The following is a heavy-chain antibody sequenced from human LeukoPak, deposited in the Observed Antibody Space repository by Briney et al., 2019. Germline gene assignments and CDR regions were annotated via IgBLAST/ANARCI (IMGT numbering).Heavy chain of an antibody. Sequence: SETLSLTCAVSGYSISSGYYWGWIRQPPGKRLEWIGSIYHSGSTYYNPSLKSRVTISVDTSKNQFSLKLSSVTAADTAVYYCARHIIGSYYYYYMDVWGKGTTVTVSS. CDR3: ARHIIGSYYYYYMDV. CDR1: GYSISSGYY. CDR2: IYHSGST. J-gene: IGHJ6*03. D-gene: IGHD3-10*01. V-gene: IGHV4-38-2*01.